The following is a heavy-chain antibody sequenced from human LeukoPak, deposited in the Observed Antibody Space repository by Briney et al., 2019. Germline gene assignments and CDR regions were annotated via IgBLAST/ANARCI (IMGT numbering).Heavy chain of an antibody. D-gene: IGHD1-26*01. CDR2: INHSGST. V-gene: IGHV4-34*01. Sequence: PSETLSLTCAVYGGSFSGYYWSWIRQPPGKGLECIGEINHSGSTNYNPSLKSRVTISVDTSKNQFSLKLSSVTAADTAVYYCAGASGSLYYYYMDVWGKGTTVTVSS. CDR3: AGASGSLYYYYMDV. J-gene: IGHJ6*03. CDR1: GGSFSGYY.